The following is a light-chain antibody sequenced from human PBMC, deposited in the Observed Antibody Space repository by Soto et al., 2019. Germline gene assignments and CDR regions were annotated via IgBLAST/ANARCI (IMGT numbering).Light chain of an antibody. J-gene: IGKJ4*01. Sequence: DIVMTQSPDSLAVPLGERATIHCKSSQSILYTSNNKNYLVWYQQKPGQPPKVLFYWASTRESGVPDRFSGSGSGTDFTLTISSLQAEDVAVYYCQRYNNWPLTFGGGTKVESK. V-gene: IGKV4-1*01. CDR3: QRYNNWPLT. CDR1: QSILYTSNNKNY. CDR2: WAS.